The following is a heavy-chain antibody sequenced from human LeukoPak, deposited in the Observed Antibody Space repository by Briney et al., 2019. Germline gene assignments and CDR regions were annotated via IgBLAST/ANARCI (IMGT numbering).Heavy chain of an antibody. J-gene: IGHJ5*02. CDR1: GYTFTGYY. Sequence: EASVKVSCKASGYTFTGYYMHWVRQAPGQGLEWMGWINPNSGGTNYAQKFQGRVTMTRDTSISTAYMELSRLRSDDTAVYYCARVARGWYDILTGYFGALPTNPNCFDPWGRGTLVTVSS. D-gene: IGHD3-9*01. CDR2: INPNSGGT. CDR3: ARVARGWYDILTGYFGALPTNPNCFDP. V-gene: IGHV1-2*02.